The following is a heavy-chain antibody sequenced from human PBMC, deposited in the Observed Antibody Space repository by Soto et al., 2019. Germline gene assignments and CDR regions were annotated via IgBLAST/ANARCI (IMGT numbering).Heavy chain of an antibody. J-gene: IGHJ5*02. CDR1: GFTFSGSA. CDR3: ARGPPGPGSRS. Sequence: PGGSLRLSCAASGFTFSGSAIHWVRQASGKGLEWVARIRTKSNGYATTYAASVKGRFTISRDDSKNMAYLQMNGLKTEDTAVYYWARGPPGPGSRSWGQGTLVTVSP. CDR2: IRTKSNGYAT. D-gene: IGHD3-10*01. V-gene: IGHV3-73*01.